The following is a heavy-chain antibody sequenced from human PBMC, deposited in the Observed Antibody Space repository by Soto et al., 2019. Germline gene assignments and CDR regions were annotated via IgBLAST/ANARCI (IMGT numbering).Heavy chain of an antibody. D-gene: IGHD2-15*01. V-gene: IGHV1-69*12. CDR3: ARARTSSCPVGCWFDP. Sequence: QVQLVQSGAEVKKPGSSVKVSCKASGGTFSSYAISWVRQAPGQGLEWMGGIIPIFGTGNYAQKFQGRVTITADASTSTAYMELSRLRSEDTAVYDCARARTSSCPVGCWFDPWGQGTLVTVSS. J-gene: IGHJ5*02. CDR2: IIPIFGTG. CDR1: GGTFSSYA.